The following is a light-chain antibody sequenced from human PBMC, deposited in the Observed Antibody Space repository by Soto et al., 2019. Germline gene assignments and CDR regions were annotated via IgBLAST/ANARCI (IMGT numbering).Light chain of an antibody. Sequence: DIQMTQSPSSLSASVGDRVTITCRASQGIRNYLAWYQQKPGKVPKLLIYAASTLQSGVPSRFSGSGSGTDFTLSINSLQPEDVATYYCQSYNSALETFGQGTKVDIK. J-gene: IGKJ1*01. CDR3: QSYNSALET. CDR2: AAS. V-gene: IGKV1-27*01. CDR1: QGIRNY.